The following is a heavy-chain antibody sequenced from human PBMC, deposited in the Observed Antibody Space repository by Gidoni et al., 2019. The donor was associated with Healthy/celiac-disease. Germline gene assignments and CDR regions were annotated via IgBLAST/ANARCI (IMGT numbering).Heavy chain of an antibody. CDR2: INAGNGNT. CDR3: ARERIAARPVRGVEDNWFDP. Sequence: QVQLVQSGAEVKKPGASVKVSCKASGYTFTSYAMHWVRQAPGQRLEWMGWINAGNGNTKYSQKFQGRVTITRDTSASTAYMELSSLRSEDTAVYYCARERIAARPVRGVEDNWFDPWGQGTLVTVSS. J-gene: IGHJ5*02. CDR1: GYTFTSYA. V-gene: IGHV1-3*01. D-gene: IGHD6-6*01.